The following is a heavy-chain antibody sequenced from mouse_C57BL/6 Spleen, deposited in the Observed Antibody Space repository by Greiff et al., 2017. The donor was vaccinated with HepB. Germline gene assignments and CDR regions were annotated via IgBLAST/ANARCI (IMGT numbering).Heavy chain of an antibody. CDR3: ARAAGGSNYNNWYFDV. D-gene: IGHD2-5*01. Sequence: EVKLVESEGGLVQPGSSMKLSCTASGFTFSDYYMAWVRQVPEKGLEWVANINYDGSSTYYLDSLKSRFIISRDNAKNILYLQMSSLKSEDTATYYCARAAGGSNYNNWYFDVWGTGTTVTVSS. CDR2: INYDGSST. V-gene: IGHV5-16*01. CDR1: GFTFSDYY. J-gene: IGHJ1*03.